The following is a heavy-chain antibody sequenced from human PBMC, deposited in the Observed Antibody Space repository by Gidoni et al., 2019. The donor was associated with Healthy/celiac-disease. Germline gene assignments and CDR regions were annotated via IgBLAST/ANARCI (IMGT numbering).Heavy chain of an antibody. J-gene: IGHJ4*02. CDR3: AKDTRYDILTGYPDY. CDR1: GFTFDDYA. V-gene: IGHV3-9*01. D-gene: IGHD3-9*01. CDR2: ISWNSGSI. Sequence: EVQLVESGGGLVQPGRSLRLSCAASGFTFDDYAMHWVRQAPGKGLEWVSGISWNSGSIGYADSVKGRFTISRDNAKNSLYLQMNSLRAEDTALYYCAKDTRYDILTGYPDYWGQGTLVTVSS.